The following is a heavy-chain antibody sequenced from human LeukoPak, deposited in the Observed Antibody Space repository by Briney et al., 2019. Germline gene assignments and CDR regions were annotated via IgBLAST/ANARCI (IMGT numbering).Heavy chain of an antibody. CDR1: GFSFSSYA. Sequence: GGSLRLSCAASGFSFSSYAMSWLRQAPGKGLEGVSLISCSGYSTYYADSLKGRFTISSENPKNTLYLQMNSLRVEDTALYCCARLVGSLPFDLWGQGTVVTVSS. CDR3: ARLVGSLPFDL. D-gene: IGHD1-26*01. V-gene: IGHV3-23*01. J-gene: IGHJ3*01. CDR2: ISCSGYST.